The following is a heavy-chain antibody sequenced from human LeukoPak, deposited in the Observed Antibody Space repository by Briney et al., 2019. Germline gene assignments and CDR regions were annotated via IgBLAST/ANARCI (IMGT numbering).Heavy chain of an antibody. V-gene: IGHV3-30*01. D-gene: IGHD1-26*01. CDR2: ISYDGSNK. Sequence: GGSLRLSCAASGFTFSSYAMHWVRQAPGKGLEWVAVISYDGSNKYYADSVKGRFTISRDNSKNTLYLQMNSLRAEDTAVYYCARDRGGGSYRFYFDYWGQGTLVTVSS. CDR1: GFTFSSYA. J-gene: IGHJ4*02. CDR3: ARDRGGGSYRFYFDY.